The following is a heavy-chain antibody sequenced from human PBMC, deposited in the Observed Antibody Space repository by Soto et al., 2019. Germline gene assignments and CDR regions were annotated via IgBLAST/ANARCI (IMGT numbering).Heavy chain of an antibody. J-gene: IGHJ2*01. CDR3: ARGGNGDNVGYWYFDL. D-gene: IGHD4-17*01. V-gene: IGHV1-46*01. Sequence: QVQLVQSGAEVKKPGASVEVSCKASGYTFTTYYIHLVRHAPGQGFEWMGVINPGGVSTKYAQKFQDRVTMTSDTSTSTVYMDLSSLRSEDTAVYFCARGGNGDNVGYWYFDLWGRGTLVTVSP. CDR1: GYTFTTYY. CDR2: INPGGVST.